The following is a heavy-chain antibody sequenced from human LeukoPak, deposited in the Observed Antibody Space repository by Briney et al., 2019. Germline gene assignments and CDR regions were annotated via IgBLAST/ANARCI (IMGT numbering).Heavy chain of an antibody. Sequence: VSVKVSCKPSGYTFTSFGISWVRQAPGQGLEWMGWIGAYNGDTNYAQKFQGRVTMTTDTSTSTAYMDLRSLRSDDTAVYYCTRDHCRGDNCPSFDYWGQGTLVTVSS. V-gene: IGHV1-18*04. CDR1: GYTFTSFG. CDR2: IGAYNGDT. D-gene: IGHD2-15*01. CDR3: TRDHCRGDNCPSFDY. J-gene: IGHJ4*02.